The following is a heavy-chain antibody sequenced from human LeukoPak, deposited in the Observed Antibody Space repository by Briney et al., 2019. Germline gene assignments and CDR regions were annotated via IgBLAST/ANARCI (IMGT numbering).Heavy chain of an antibody. D-gene: IGHD3-10*01. CDR3: ASSGSDSLYYFDY. J-gene: IGHJ4*02. CDR2: ISYDGSNK. V-gene: IGHV3-30-3*01. Sequence: GGSLRLSCAASGFTFSSYAMHWVRQAPGKGLEWVAVISYDGSNKYYADSVKGRFTISRDNSKNTLYLQMNSLRAEDTAVYYCASSGSDSLYYFDYWGQGTLATVSS. CDR1: GFTFSSYA.